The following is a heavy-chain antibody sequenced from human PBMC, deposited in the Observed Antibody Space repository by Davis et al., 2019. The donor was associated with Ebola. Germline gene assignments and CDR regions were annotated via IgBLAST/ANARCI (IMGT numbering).Heavy chain of an antibody. J-gene: IGHJ4*02. CDR3: ARGLVEMATTNAFDY. CDR2: VYPGDSDT. D-gene: IGHD5-24*01. CDR1: GNGFTTYW. Sequence: GESLKISCKNSGNGFTTYWIGWVRQMPGRGLEWMGIVYPGDSDTRYSPSFQGQVTISADKSIGAAYLHWSSLKASDTAMYYCARGLVEMATTNAFDYWGQGTLVIVSS. V-gene: IGHV5-51*01.